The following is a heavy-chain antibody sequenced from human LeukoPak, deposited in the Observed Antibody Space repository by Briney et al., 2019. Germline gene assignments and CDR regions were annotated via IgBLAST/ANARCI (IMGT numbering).Heavy chain of an antibody. CDR1: GGSFSGYY. CDR2: INHSGST. J-gene: IGHJ4*02. D-gene: IGHD5-18*01. Sequence: SETLSLTCAVYGGSFSGYYWSWIRQPPGKGLEWIGEINHSGSTNYNPSLKSRVTISVDTSKNQFSLKLSSVTAADTAVYYCARHRAAPLAMVDFDYWGQGTLVTVSS. V-gene: IGHV4-34*01. CDR3: ARHRAAPLAMVDFDY.